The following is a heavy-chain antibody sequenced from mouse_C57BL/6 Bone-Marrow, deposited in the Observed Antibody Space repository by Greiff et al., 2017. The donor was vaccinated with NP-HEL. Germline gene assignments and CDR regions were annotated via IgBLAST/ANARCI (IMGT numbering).Heavy chain of an antibody. J-gene: IGHJ2*01. V-gene: IGHV1-5*01. CDR3: TRYYYGSLYYFDY. CDR1: GYTFTSYW. D-gene: IGHD1-1*01. CDR2: IYPGNSDT. Sequence: EVQLQQSGTVLARPGASVKMSCKTSGYTFTSYWMHWVKQRPGQGLEWIGAIYPGNSDTSYNQKFKGKAKLTAVTSASTAYMELSSLTNEDSAVYYCTRYYYGSLYYFDYWGQGTTLTVSS.